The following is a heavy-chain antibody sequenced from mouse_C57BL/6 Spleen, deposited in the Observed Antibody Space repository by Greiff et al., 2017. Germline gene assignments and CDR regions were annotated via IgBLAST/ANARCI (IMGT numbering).Heavy chain of an antibody. V-gene: IGHV1-26*01. CDR2: INPNNGGT. J-gene: IGHJ2*01. CDR3: ARFLPDYFDY. Sequence: EVQLQQSGPELVKPGASVKISCKASGYTFTDYYMNWVKQSHGKSLEWIGDINPNNGGTSYNQKFKGKATLTVDKSSSTAYMELRSLTSEDSAVYYCARFLPDYFDYWGQGTTLTVSS. D-gene: IGHD2-10*01. CDR1: GYTFTDYY.